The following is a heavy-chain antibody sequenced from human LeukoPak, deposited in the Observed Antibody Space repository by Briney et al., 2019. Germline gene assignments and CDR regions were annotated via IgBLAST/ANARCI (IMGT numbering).Heavy chain of an antibody. V-gene: IGHV4-39*01. J-gene: IGHJ4*02. CDR1: GGSISRSSYY. CDR3: ARQAAQTYDY. CDR2: IYYSGST. Sequence: TSETLSLTCTVSGGSISRSSYYWGWIRQPPGKGLEYIGNIYYSGSTDYNPSLKSRVTISVDMSKDQFSLKLSSVTAADTAAYYCARQAAQTYDYWGQGTLVTVSS.